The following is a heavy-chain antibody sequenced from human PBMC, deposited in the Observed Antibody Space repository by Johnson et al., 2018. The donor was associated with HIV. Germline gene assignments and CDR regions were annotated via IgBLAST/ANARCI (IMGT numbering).Heavy chain of an antibody. J-gene: IGHJ3*02. Sequence: QVQLVESGGGLVKPGASLRLSCAASGFSLSDYYMSWIRQAPGTGLEWVAVISYDGSNKYYADSVKGRFTISRDNSKNTLYLQMNSLRAEDTAVYYCARDRPIAPFDIWGQGTMVTVSS. D-gene: IGHD2-21*01. CDR2: ISYDGSNK. CDR1: GFSLSDYY. CDR3: ARDRPIAPFDI. V-gene: IGHV3-30-3*01.